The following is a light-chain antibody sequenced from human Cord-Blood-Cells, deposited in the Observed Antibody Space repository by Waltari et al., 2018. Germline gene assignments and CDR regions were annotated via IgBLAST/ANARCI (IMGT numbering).Light chain of an antibody. Sequence: DIQMTQSPSSLSASVGDRVTITCQASQDISNYLNWYQQKPGKAPKLLIYDASNLETGVPSRFSGSGSGTDFTFTISSLQPEDIATYYCQQCDNLGLFTFGPGTKVDIK. V-gene: IGKV1-33*01. J-gene: IGKJ3*01. CDR1: QDISNY. CDR3: QQCDNLGLFT. CDR2: DAS.